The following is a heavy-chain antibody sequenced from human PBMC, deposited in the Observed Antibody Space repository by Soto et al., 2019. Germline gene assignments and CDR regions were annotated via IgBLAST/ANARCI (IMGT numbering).Heavy chain of an antibody. Sequence: PSETLSLTCAVYGGSVNGYYWNWIRQPPGKGLEWIGEINHTGGTHYNPSLKSRATMSVDTSKNQFSLKLTSVTAADTAVYYCARAKDVSPSEWGQGTLVTVSS. J-gene: IGHJ4*02. V-gene: IGHV4-34*10. CDR2: INHTGGT. CDR1: GGSVNGYY. CDR3: ARAKDVSPSE.